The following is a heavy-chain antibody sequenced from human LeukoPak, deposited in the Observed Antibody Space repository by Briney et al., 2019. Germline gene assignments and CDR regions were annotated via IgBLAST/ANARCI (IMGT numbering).Heavy chain of an antibody. CDR3: AEGGRDGYIA. CDR1: GYTFTDYY. J-gene: IGHJ4*02. CDR2: INPKSGGT. Sequence: GGSVTVSCMASGYTFTDYYLHWLRQTPGEGVEWMGCINPKSGGTSYAPTLLDRLTMTRDTSISTAYMDLTRRPSEDTAVYYCAEGGRDGYIAGGEGTLVTVSS. V-gene: IGHV1-2*02. D-gene: IGHD5-24*01.